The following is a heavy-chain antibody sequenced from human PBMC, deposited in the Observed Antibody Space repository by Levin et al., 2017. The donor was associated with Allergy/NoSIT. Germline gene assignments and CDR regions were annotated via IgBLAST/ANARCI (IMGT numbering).Heavy chain of an antibody. J-gene: IGHJ2*01. V-gene: IGHV4-61*01. D-gene: IGHD1-1*01. CDR2: IYYSGST. Sequence: SETLSLTCTVSGGSVTSGSYYWSWIRQPPGKGLEWIAYIYYSGSTNYNPSLKSRVTISVDTSKSQFSLKLNSVAAADTAVYYCASGGGTPGGYFDLWGRGTLVTVSS. CDR1: GGSVTSGSYY. CDR3: ASGGGTPGGYFDL.